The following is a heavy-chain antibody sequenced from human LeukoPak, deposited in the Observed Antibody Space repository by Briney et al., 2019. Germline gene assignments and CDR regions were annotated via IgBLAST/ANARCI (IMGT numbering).Heavy chain of an antibody. CDR3: VRDRSSSSRGDALDI. CDR1: GYTFTSYG. Sequence: ASVKVSCKASGYTFTSYGISWVRQAPGQGLEWMGWISAYNGNTNYAQKLQGRVTMTTDTSTSTAYMELRSLRSDDTAVYYCVRDRSSSSRGDALDIWGQGTMVTVSS. CDR2: ISAYNGNT. D-gene: IGHD6-6*01. V-gene: IGHV1-18*01. J-gene: IGHJ3*02.